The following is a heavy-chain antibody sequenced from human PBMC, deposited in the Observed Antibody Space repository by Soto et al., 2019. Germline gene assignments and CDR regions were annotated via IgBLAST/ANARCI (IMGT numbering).Heavy chain of an antibody. Sequence: QVQPVESGGGVVQPGRSLRLSCAASGFTFSSYAMHWVRQAPGKGLEWVAVISYDGSNKYYADSVKGRFTISRDNSKNTLYLQMNSLRAEDTAVYYCARDPRDPQQWLVIGAYYYGMDVWGQGTTVTVSS. CDR3: ARDPRDPQQWLVIGAYYYGMDV. V-gene: IGHV3-30-3*01. CDR1: GFTFSSYA. D-gene: IGHD6-19*01. J-gene: IGHJ6*02. CDR2: ISYDGSNK.